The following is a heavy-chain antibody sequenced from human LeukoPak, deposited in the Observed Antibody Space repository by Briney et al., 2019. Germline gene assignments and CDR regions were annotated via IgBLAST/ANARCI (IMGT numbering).Heavy chain of an antibody. Sequence: GGSLRLSCAASGFTYSSYSMNWVRQAPGKGLEWVSYISSSSSTIYYADSVKGRFTISRDNAKNSLYLQMNSLRAEDTAVYYCAELGITMIGGVWGKGTTVTISS. J-gene: IGHJ6*04. CDR2: ISSSSSTI. D-gene: IGHD3-10*02. CDR3: AELGITMIGGV. CDR1: GFTYSSYS. V-gene: IGHV3-48*04.